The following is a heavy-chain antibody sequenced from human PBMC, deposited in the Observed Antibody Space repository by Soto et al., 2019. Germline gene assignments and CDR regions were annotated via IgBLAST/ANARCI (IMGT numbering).Heavy chain of an antibody. CDR2: ISSSRSNTI. J-gene: IGHJ4*02. CDR3: ARINNYALDY. CDR1: EFIFSIYS. V-gene: IGHV3-48*02. Sequence: GGSLRVSCAASEFIFSIYSMNWGRQAPGKGLEWVSYISSSRSNTIYYAESVKGRFTISRDNAKNSLYLQMNSLRDEDTAVYYCARINNYALDYWGQGTLVTVSS. D-gene: IGHD3-16*01.